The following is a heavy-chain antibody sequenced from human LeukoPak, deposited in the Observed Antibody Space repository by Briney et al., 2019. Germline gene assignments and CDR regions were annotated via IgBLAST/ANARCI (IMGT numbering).Heavy chain of an antibody. V-gene: IGHV4-34*01. CDR3: ASGSYFFAFDI. D-gene: IGHD1-26*01. J-gene: IGHJ3*02. Sequence: SETLSLTCAVYGGSFSGYYWSWIRQPPGKGLEWIGEINHSGSTNYNPSLKSRVTISVDTSKNQFSLKLSSVTAADTAVYYCASGSYFFAFDIWGQGTMVTVSS. CDR2: INHSGST. CDR1: GGSFSGYY.